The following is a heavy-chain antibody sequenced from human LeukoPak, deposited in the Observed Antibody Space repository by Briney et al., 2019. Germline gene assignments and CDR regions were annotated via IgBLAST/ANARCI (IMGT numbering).Heavy chain of an antibody. Sequence: GGSLRLSCAASGFTFSDYYMSWIRQAPGKGLEWVSYISSSGSTIYYADSVKGRFTISRDNAKNSLYLQMNSLRAEDTAVYYCAREGEGYMSGYDHTLFDYWGQGTLVTVSS. CDR2: ISSSGSTI. J-gene: IGHJ4*02. CDR3: AREGEGYMSGYDHTLFDY. D-gene: IGHD5-12*01. V-gene: IGHV3-11*01. CDR1: GFTFSDYY.